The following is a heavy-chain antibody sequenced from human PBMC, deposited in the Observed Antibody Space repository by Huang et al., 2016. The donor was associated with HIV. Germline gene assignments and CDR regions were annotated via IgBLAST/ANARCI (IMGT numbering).Heavy chain of an antibody. J-gene: IGHJ4*02. V-gene: IGHV1-18*04. CDR2: ISGDNVST. CDR3: ARTKGEFDF. Sequence: QIHLVQSGPEVKQPGASVKVSCKASGYKFHIYEITWVRQTPGQGLEGMGWISGDNVSTRFAQKFQDRLTMTTDVSTSTADLELRSLRLDDTAVYYCARTKGEFDFWGQGALVTVSS. CDR1: GYKFHIYE. D-gene: IGHD3-16*01.